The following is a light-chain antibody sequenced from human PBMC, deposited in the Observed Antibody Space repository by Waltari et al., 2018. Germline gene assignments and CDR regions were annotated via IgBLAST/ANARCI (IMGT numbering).Light chain of an antibody. V-gene: IGLV2-23*01. CDR1: SRDVGRYTL. CDR2: EGS. CDR3: CSYAGSSTWV. Sequence: QSALTQPASVSGSPGQSITIPCTGTSRDVGRYTLFPCYQQHPGKAPKLMIYEGSKRPSGVSNRFSGSKSGNTASLTISGLQAEDEADYYCCSYAGSSTWVFGGGTKLTVL. J-gene: IGLJ3*02.